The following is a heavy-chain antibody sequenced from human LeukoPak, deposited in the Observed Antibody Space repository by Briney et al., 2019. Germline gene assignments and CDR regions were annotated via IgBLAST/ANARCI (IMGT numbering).Heavy chain of an antibody. CDR1: GFTFSIYA. V-gene: IGHV3-23*01. CDR3: AKDKEDIVVVPAAVFFDY. D-gene: IGHD2-2*01. CDR2: IIGSGGNK. Sequence: GGSPRLSCAASGFTFSIYAMSWVRQAPGEGVEWVSSIIGSGGNKYYADSVKGRFTNSRDNSKKTLYLQMNSLRAEDTAVYYCAKDKEDIVVVPAAVFFDYWGQGTLVTVSS. J-gene: IGHJ4*02.